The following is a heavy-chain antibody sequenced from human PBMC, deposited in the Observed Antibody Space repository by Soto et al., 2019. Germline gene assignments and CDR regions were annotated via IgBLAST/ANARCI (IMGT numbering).Heavy chain of an antibody. V-gene: IGHV3-30*03. CDR3: ARSRDGYSFYFYYGMDG. CDR2: ILHDGSAE. CDR1: GFIFTSYG. J-gene: IGHJ6*02. Sequence: RRLSFAASGFIFTSYGMHWVRQAPGKGLEWMALILHDGSAEYYADSVKGRFTISRDNSKNTLYLQMNSLTAEDTAVYYCARSRDGYSFYFYYGMDGWGQGTPGPVSS. D-gene: IGHD4-4*01.